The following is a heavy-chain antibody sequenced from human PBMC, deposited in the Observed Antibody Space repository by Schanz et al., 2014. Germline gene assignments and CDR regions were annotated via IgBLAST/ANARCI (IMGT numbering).Heavy chain of an antibody. J-gene: IGHJ3*01. CDR3: ARGGVEMATIRDAFDL. V-gene: IGHV1-69*09. Sequence: QVKLVQSGADVKKPGASVKVSCKASGDTFRSYTINWVRHAPGQGLEWMGRIIPITGITNYAQKFQGRVTFTADKSTSTAFLEVNSLRSEDTALYYCARGGVEMATIRDAFDLWGQGTMVTVS. CDR1: GDTFRSYT. CDR2: IIPITGIT. D-gene: IGHD3-10*01.